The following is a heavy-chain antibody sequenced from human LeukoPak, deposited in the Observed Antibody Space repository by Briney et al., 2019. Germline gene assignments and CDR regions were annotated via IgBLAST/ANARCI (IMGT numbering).Heavy chain of an antibody. CDR2: IKSKTDGGST. J-gene: IGHJ4*02. CDR3: TTGYSSSWGLIGRVDY. D-gene: IGHD6-13*01. V-gene: IGHV3-15*01. CDR1: GFAFSNAW. Sequence: PGGSLRLSCAASGFAFSNAWMSWVRQAPGKGLEWVGRIKSKTDGGSTDYAAPVKGRFTISRDDSKNTLYLQMNSLKTEDTAMYYCTTGYSSSWGLIGRVDYWGQGTLVTVSS.